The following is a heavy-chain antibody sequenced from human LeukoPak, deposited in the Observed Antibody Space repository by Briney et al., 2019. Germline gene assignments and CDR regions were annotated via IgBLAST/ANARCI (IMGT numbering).Heavy chain of an antibody. CDR1: GFTVSSNY. CDR3: ARAIPGNYGGNDF. CDR2: IYSGGST. D-gene: IGHD4-23*01. Sequence: GGPLRLSCAASGFTVSSNYMSWVRQAPGKGLEWVSVIYSGGSTYYADSVKGRFTISRDNSKNTLYLQMNSLRAEDTAVYYCARAIPGNYGGNDFWGQGTLVTVSS. J-gene: IGHJ4*02. V-gene: IGHV3-66*01.